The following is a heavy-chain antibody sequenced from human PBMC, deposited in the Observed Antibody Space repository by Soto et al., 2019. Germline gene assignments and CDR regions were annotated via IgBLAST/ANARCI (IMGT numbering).Heavy chain of an antibody. Sequence: SETLSLTCAVYGGTFSGYYWSWIRQPPGKGLEWIGEINHSGSTNYNPSLKSRVTTSVDTSKNQFSLKLSTVTAADKAVYYWARKAFAGGLAYCGGDCYSQYYFDYWGQGTLVTVSS. D-gene: IGHD2-21*02. CDR3: ARKAFAGGLAYCGGDCYSQYYFDY. CDR1: GGTFSGYY. V-gene: IGHV4-34*01. J-gene: IGHJ4*02. CDR2: INHSGST.